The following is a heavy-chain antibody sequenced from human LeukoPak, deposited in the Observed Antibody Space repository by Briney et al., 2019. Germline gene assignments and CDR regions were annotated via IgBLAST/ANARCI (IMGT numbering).Heavy chain of an antibody. CDR1: GYTFTSYD. Sequence: SVKVSCKASGYTFTSYDINWVRQATGQGLEWMGGIIPIFGTANYAQKFQGRVTITADESTSTAYMELSSLRSEDTAVYYCASAHLTYSSSAYYYFDYWGQGTLVTVSS. CDR3: ASAHLTYSSSAYYYFDY. D-gene: IGHD6-13*01. J-gene: IGHJ4*02. V-gene: IGHV1-69*13. CDR2: IIPIFGTA.